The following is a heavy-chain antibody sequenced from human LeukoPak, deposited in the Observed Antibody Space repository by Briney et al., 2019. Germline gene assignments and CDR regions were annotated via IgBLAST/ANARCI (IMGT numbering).Heavy chain of an antibody. Sequence: ASVKVSCKASGYTFTSYAMHWVRQAPGQRLEWMGWINAGNGNTKYSQKFQGRVTITRDTSASTAYMELSSLRSEDTAVYYCARSAIDYYGSGSYFNFDYWGQGTLVTVSS. CDR3: ARSAIDYYGSGSYFNFDY. J-gene: IGHJ4*02. D-gene: IGHD3-10*01. V-gene: IGHV1-3*01. CDR2: INAGNGNT. CDR1: GYTFTSYA.